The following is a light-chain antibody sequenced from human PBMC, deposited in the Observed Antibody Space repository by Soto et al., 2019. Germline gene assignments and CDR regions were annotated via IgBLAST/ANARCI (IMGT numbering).Light chain of an antibody. Sequence: LVLTQSPGTLSLSPGERATLSCRASQSVSGSYLAWYQQRPGQAPRLLIYGASSRATGIPDRFSGSGSGTDFTLTITRLEPEDFAVYYCQQYGSSPPWTFGQGTKVDSK. CDR3: QQYGSSPPWT. CDR2: GAS. V-gene: IGKV3-20*01. J-gene: IGKJ1*01. CDR1: QSVSGSY.